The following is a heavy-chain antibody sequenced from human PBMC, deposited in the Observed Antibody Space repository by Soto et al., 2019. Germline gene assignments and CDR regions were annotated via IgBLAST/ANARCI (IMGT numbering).Heavy chain of an antibody. Sequence: QVQLQQWGAGLLKPSETLSLTCAVYGGSFSGYYWSWIRQPPGKGLEWIGEINHSGSTNYNPSLKGRVTISVDTSKNQFSLKLSSVTAADTAVYYCASKGAVPEGLGGFNWGQGTLVTVSS. D-gene: IGHD2-2*01. J-gene: IGHJ4*02. CDR1: GGSFSGYY. CDR2: INHSGST. V-gene: IGHV4-34*01. CDR3: ASKGAVPEGLGGFN.